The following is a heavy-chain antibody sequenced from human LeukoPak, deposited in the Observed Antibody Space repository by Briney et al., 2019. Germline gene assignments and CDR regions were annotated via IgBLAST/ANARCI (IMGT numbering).Heavy chain of an antibody. D-gene: IGHD3-10*01. Sequence: SETLSLTCTVSGGSISSYYWSWIRQPPGKGLEWIGYIYYSGSTNYNPSLKSRVTISADTSKNQFSLKLSSVTAADTAVYYCARIGYGSGSYYYFDYWGQGTLVTVSS. J-gene: IGHJ4*02. CDR2: IYYSGST. CDR1: GGSISSYY. V-gene: IGHV4-59*08. CDR3: ARIGYGSGSYYYFDY.